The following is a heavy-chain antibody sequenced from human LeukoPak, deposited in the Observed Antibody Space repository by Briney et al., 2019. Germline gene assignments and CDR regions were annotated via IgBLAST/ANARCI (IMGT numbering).Heavy chain of an antibody. CDR1: GGSISSYY. D-gene: IGHD1-26*01. J-gene: IGHJ4*02. CDR2: VYYSGST. CDR3: ARGDSGSFSQFDC. V-gene: IGHV4-59*01. Sequence: SETLSLTCTVSGGSISSYYWSWIRQPPGKGLEWIGYVYYSGSTNYNPSLKSRVTISVDTSKNQFSLKLTSVTAADSAVYYCARGDSGSFSQFDCWGQGTLVTVSS.